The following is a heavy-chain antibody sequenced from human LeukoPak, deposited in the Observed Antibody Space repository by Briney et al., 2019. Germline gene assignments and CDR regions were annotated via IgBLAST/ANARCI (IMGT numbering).Heavy chain of an antibody. CDR3: AIQVGASVYYYYMDV. J-gene: IGHJ6*03. V-gene: IGHV1-69-2*01. CDR1: GYTFTDYY. D-gene: IGHD1-26*01. CDR2: VDPEDGET. Sequence: ASVKVSCKVSGYTFTDYYMHWVQQAPGKGLEWMGLVDPEDGETIYAEKFQGRVTITADTSTDTAYMELSSLRSEDTAVYYCAIQVGASVYYYYMDVWGKGTTVTASS.